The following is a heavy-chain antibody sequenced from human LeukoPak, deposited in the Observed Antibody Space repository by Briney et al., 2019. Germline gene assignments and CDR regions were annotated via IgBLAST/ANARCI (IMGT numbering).Heavy chain of an antibody. V-gene: IGHV3-23*01. Sequence: GGSLRLSCAASGFTFSSYAMSWVRQAPGKGLDWVSSINGGGGSTYYADSVKGRFTISRDNSKNTLYLQMNSLRAEDTAVYYCATTSPITEDYFDYWGQGTLVTVSS. CDR1: GFTFSSYA. CDR2: INGGGGST. J-gene: IGHJ4*02. CDR3: ATTSPITEDYFDY. D-gene: IGHD5-12*01.